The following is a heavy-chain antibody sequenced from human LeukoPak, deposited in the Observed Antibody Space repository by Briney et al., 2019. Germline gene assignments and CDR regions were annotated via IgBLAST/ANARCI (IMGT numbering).Heavy chain of an antibody. Sequence: ASVKVSCKASGYTFTSYYMHWVRQAPGQGLEWMGIINPSGGSTSYAQKFQGRVTMTRDMSTSTVYMELSSLRSEDTAVYYCAGGGIQLWFSSDYYYGMDVWGQGTTVTVSS. V-gene: IGHV1-46*01. CDR2: INPSGGST. CDR3: AGGGIQLWFSSDYYYGMDV. CDR1: GYTFTSYY. D-gene: IGHD5-18*01. J-gene: IGHJ6*02.